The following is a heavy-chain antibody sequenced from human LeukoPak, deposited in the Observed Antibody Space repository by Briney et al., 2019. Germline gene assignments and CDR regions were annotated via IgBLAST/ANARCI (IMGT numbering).Heavy chain of an antibody. CDR3: ARDLEACGGDCYSFDY. CDR2: TNTDASQT. D-gene: IGHD2-21*02. J-gene: IGHJ4*02. Sequence: PGGSLRLSCAASGFTFSNYWMHWVRHAPGKGLVWVSRTNTDASQTTYAASVKGRFTISRDNAKNTLYLQMFSLRAEDTAVYYCARDLEACGGDCYSFDYWGQGTLVTVSS. CDR1: GFTFSNYW. V-gene: IGHV3-74*01.